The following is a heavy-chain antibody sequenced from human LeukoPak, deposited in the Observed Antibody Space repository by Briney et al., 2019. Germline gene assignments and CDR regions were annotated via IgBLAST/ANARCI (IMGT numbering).Heavy chain of an antibody. CDR3: ARHSGVPAAILNWFDP. CDR1: GFTFSSYA. D-gene: IGHD2-2*02. J-gene: IGHJ5*02. Sequence: GSLRLSCAASGFTFSSYAMSWVRQAPGKGLEWIGSIYYSGSTYYNPSLKSRVTISVDTSKNQFSLKLSSVTAADTAVYYCARHSGVPAAILNWFDPWGQGTLVTVSS. CDR2: IYYSGST. V-gene: IGHV4-39*01.